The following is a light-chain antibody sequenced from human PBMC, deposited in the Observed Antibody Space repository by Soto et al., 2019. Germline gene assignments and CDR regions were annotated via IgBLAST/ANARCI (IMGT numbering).Light chain of an antibody. V-gene: IGKV1-8*01. CDR1: QGISSY. J-gene: IGKJ1*01. CDR3: QQYYSYPRT. Sequence: AIRMTQSPSSLSASTGDRVTITCRARQGISSYLAWYQQKPGKAPKLLIYAASTLQSGVPSRFSGSGSGTDFNLTISGLQSEDFATYYCQQYYSYPRTFGQGTKVEIK. CDR2: AAS.